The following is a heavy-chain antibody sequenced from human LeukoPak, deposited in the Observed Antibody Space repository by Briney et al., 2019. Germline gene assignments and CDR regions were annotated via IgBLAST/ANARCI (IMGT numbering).Heavy chain of an antibody. CDR3: ARHQRVDRIRYFDL. J-gene: IGHJ2*01. CDR1: GYSVNSYW. CDR2: IYPTDSTT. V-gene: IGHV5-51*01. Sequence: GESLKISYKDSGYSVNSYWIALVRQMPGKGLELMGIIYPTDSTTRYSPSFQGQVTISADKSINTAYLQWSSLKASDTAMYYCARHQRVDRIRYFDLWGRGTLVTVSS. D-gene: IGHD1-14*01.